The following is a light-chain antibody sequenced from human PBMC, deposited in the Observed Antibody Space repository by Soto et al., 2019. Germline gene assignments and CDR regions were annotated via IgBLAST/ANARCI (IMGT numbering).Light chain of an antibody. J-gene: IGKJ5*01. CDR3: QQYNNWPFS. Sequence: EIVLTQFPGTLSLSPGERATLSCRASQSVSSNYLAWYQQKPGQAPRLLIYGAYTRATGIPARFSGSGSGTDFTLTISGLQSEDSAVYFCQQYNNWPFSFGQGTRLEIK. V-gene: IGKV3-15*01. CDR1: QSVSSN. CDR2: GAY.